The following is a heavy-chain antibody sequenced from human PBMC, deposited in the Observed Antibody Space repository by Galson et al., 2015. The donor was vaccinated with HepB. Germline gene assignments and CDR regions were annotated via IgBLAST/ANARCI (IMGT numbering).Heavy chain of an antibody. CDR2: VSYDGNLD. J-gene: IGHJ4*02. CDR1: GLTFSHYG. D-gene: IGHD3-9*01. CDR3: AKGYDSTGYYSFDY. Sequence: LRLSCAASGLTFSHYGMHWVRQAPGKGLEWVTVVSYDGNLDHYAESVKGRFTISRDNSRNTLYLQMNSLGAEDTAVYFCAKGYDSTGYYSFDYWGQGTLVTVSA. V-gene: IGHV3-30*18.